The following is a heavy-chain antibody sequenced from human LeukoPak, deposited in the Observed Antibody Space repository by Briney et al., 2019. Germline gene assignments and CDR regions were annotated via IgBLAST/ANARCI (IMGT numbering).Heavy chain of an antibody. V-gene: IGHV3-33*01. CDR3: ARWGSGKSFDY. CDR2: IWYDGSNK. J-gene: IGHJ4*02. Sequence: PGGSLRLSCAASGLIFSGYGMHWVRQAPGKGLEWVAVIWYDGSNKYYTDSVKGRLTISRDNSKNTLYLQMNSLRVEDTAVYYCARWGSGKSFDYWGQGTLVTVSS. CDR1: GLIFSGYG. D-gene: IGHD3-10*01.